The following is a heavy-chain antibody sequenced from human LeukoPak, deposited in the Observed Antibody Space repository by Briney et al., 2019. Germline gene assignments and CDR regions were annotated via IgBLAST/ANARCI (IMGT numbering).Heavy chain of an antibody. V-gene: IGHV3-30-3*01. CDR2: ISYDGSNK. CDR1: GFTFSSYA. CDR3: AREGEKIAVAGKSNWFDP. D-gene: IGHD6-19*01. J-gene: IGHJ5*01. Sequence: GGSPILSCAASGFTFSSYAMHWVRQAPGKGLEWVAVISYDGSNKYYADSVKGRFTISRDNSKNTLYLQMNSLRAEDTAVYYCAREGEKIAVAGKSNWFDPWGQGSLFTVPS.